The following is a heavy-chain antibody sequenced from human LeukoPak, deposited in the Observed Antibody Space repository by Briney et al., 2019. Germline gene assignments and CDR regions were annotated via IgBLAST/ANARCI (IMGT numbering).Heavy chain of an antibody. CDR2: ISPTGSTT. CDR1: GFSFSGHW. V-gene: IGHV3-74*01. CDR3: ARGPNSNWSGLDF. D-gene: IGHD6-6*01. Sequence: GSLRLSCIASGFSFSGHWMHWARQLPGKGLVWVSRISPTGSTTSYADSVKGRFTVSRDNAKNTLYLQVNNLRAEDTAVYYCARGPNSNWSGLDFWGQGTLLTVSS. J-gene: IGHJ4*02.